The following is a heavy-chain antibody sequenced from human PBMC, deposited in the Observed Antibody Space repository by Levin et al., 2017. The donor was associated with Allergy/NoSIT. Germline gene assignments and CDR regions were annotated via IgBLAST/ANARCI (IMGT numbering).Heavy chain of an antibody. Sequence: GESLKISCAASGFTLSDSWMHWVRQAPGKGLVWVSRINSDGTSTNYADSVEGRFTISRDNAKNTLSLQMSSLRAEDTAVYYCTRVPRGTMVLNYGMDVWGQGTTVTVSS. D-gene: IGHD4/OR15-4a*01. CDR3: TRVPRGTMVLNYGMDV. CDR1: GFTLSDSW. CDR2: INSDGTST. V-gene: IGHV3-74*01. J-gene: IGHJ6*02.